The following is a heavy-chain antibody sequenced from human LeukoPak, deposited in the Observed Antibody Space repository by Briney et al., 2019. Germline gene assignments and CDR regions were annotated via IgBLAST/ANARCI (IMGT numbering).Heavy chain of an antibody. CDR3: AKKGGFGDTYYCCYMYV. CDR2: ISDSGTST. J-gene: IGHJ6*03. V-gene: IGHV3-23*01. Sequence: GGSLRLSCAASGFTFSTYAMIWVRQAPGKGLEWVSGISDSGTSTYYADSVKGRFTISRDNSTNTLYLQMNTLRAEDTAVYYCAKKGGFGDTYYCCYMYVWGKGTTVTVSS. D-gene: IGHD3-10*01. CDR1: GFTFSTYA.